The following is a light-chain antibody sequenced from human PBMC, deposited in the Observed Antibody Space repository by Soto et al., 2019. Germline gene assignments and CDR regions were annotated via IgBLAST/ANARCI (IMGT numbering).Light chain of an antibody. J-gene: IGKJ4*01. Sequence: EIVLTQSPATLSLSPGERATLSCRASQSVSSYFAWYQQKPGPAPRLLIYDASNRATGIPARFSGSGSGTDFTLTISSLEPEDFAVYYCQQRSNWLTFGGGTKVEIK. CDR1: QSVSSY. V-gene: IGKV3-11*01. CDR3: QQRSNWLT. CDR2: DAS.